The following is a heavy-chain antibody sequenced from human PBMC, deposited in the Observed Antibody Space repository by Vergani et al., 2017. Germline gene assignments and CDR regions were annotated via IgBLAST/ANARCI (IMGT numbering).Heavy chain of an antibody. CDR3: ARDNYSGSYSGWFDP. Sequence: QVQLQESGPGLVKPSETLSLTCTVSGGSISSYYWSWIRQPPGKGLEWIGYIYYSGSTNYNPSLKSRVTISVDTSKNQFSLKLSSVTAADTAVYYCARDNYSGSYSGWFDPWGQGTLVTVSS. J-gene: IGHJ5*02. CDR1: GGSISSYY. CDR2: IYYSGST. V-gene: IGHV4-59*01. D-gene: IGHD1-26*01.